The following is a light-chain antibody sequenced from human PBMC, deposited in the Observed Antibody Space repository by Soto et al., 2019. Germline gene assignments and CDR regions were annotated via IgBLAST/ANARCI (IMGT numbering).Light chain of an antibody. Sequence: EVLMTQSPATLSVSPGERATLSCRASQSVGIKLAWYQQKPGQAPRLLIYDVSTRATGVPARFSGTGSETDFTLTISGLQSEDSAVYFCQQYNNWPFSFGQGTRLEIK. V-gene: IGKV3-15*01. J-gene: IGKJ5*01. CDR3: QQYNNWPFS. CDR2: DVS. CDR1: QSVGIK.